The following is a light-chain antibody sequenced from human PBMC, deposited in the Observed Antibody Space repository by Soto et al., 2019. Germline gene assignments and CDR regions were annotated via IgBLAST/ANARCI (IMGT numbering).Light chain of an antibody. J-gene: IGKJ2*01. CDR1: QSVTNMF. Sequence: ENVLTQSPGTLSLSPGERATLSCRASQSVTNMFFAWYQQIPGQAPRLLIYGISSRATGIPDRFSGSGSGNDFTLTSSRLEHDYSVLYYQQHDSTLPHTFGQGTKLEV. CDR2: GIS. V-gene: IGKV3-20*01. CDR3: QHDSTLPHT.